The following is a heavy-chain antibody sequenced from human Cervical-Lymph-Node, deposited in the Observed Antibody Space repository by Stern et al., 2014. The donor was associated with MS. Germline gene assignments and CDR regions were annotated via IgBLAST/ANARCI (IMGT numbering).Heavy chain of an antibody. CDR3: ARQNMVRGVTELDF. V-gene: IGHV1-46*01. Sequence: VQLVESGTEVKKSGASVKVSCKASGYTFSIYYMHWVRQAPGQGLEWLGIINPATGGTTYPQKFQDRVTMTNDTSTNTRYLEMSSLISEDTAVYYCARQNMVRGVTELDFWGQGTLVTVSS. D-gene: IGHD3-10*01. J-gene: IGHJ4*02. CDR1: GYTFSIYY. CDR2: INPATGGT.